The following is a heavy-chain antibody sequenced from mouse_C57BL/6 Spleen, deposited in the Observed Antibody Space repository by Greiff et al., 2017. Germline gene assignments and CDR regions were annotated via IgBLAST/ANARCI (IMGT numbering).Heavy chain of an antibody. CDR2: IYPGDGDT. CDR1: GYAFSSYW. Sequence: QVQLKESGAELVKPGASVKISCKASGYAFSSYWMNWVKQRPGKGLEWIGQIYPGDGDTNYNGKFKGKATLTADKYSSTAYMQLSSLTSEDSAVYFCARGGTTVVEYYYAMDYWGQGTSVTVSS. V-gene: IGHV1-80*01. CDR3: ARGGTTVVEYYYAMDY. D-gene: IGHD1-1*01. J-gene: IGHJ4*01.